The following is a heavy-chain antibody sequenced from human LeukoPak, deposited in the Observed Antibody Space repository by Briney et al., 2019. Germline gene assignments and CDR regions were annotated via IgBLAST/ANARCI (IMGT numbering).Heavy chain of an antibody. CDR1: GFTFSSYG. J-gene: IGHJ4*02. V-gene: IGHV3-30*18. CDR2: RSYDGSNK. Sequence: PGRSLRLSCAASGFTFSSYGMHWVRQAPGKGLEWVAVRSYDGSNKYYADSVKGRFTISRDNSKNTLYLQMNSLRAEDTAVYYCAKDDPYSSASYWGQGTLVTVSS. D-gene: IGHD6-25*01. CDR3: AKDDPYSSASY.